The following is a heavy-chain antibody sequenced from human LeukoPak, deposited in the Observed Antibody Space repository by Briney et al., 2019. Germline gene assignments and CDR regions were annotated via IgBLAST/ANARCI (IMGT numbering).Heavy chain of an antibody. J-gene: IGHJ4*02. CDR3: SEERRGFPSPFDY. CDR1: GLTFSSYD. D-gene: IGHD3-10*01. Sequence: GGSLRLFCAASGLTFSSYDMSWVRQAPGKGLEWVSAISGSGVITYYADSVKGRFTISRDNSKNTLYLHMNSLRAEDTAVYYCSEERRGFPSPFDYWGQGTLVTVSS. CDR2: ISGSGVIT. V-gene: IGHV3-23*01.